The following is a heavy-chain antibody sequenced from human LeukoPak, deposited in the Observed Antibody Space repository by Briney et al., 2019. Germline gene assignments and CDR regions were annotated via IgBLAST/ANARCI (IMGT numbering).Heavy chain of an antibody. J-gene: IGHJ6*02. V-gene: IGHV3-23*01. CDR1: GFTFSSYA. CDR3: VKDRPCETCMPMDA. CDR2: VRETGAST. Sequence: GGSLRLSCAASGFTFSSYAMSWVRQAPGKGLEWVSAVRETGASTFYADSVKGRFTISRDNSKDTVSLQMNSLRAEDSAIYFCVKDRPCETCMPMDAWGQGTTVTVSS. D-gene: IGHD2-2*01.